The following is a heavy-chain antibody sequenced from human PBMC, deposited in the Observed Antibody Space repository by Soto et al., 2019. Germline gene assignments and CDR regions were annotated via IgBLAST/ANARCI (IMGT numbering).Heavy chain of an antibody. J-gene: IGHJ4*02. CDR2: VITVFNTS. Sequence: QVQLEQSGPEVKRPGTSVKVSCKASGGAFGRYSVSWVRQAPGQGLEWIGGVITVFNTSNYSLKFQGRVAISAEDSTSTVFMELRSLRSEDTALYYCARGDEMTAVTIFKYWGQGPLVTVSS. D-gene: IGHD3-3*02. CDR1: GGAFGRYS. CDR3: ARGDEMTAVTIFKY. V-gene: IGHV1-69*01.